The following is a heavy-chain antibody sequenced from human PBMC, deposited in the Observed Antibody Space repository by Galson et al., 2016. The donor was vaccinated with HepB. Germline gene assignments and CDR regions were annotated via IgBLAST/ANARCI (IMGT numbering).Heavy chain of an antibody. CDR3: AKESMELRYHDYYYYGMDV. D-gene: IGHD1-7*01. CDR2: IIFDGSNK. CDR1: GFSFSNFA. J-gene: IGHJ6*02. Sequence: SLRLSCAASGFSFSNFAIHWVRQAPGKGLEWVAVIIFDGSNKYYADSVKGRFTISRDNSRNTVYLQMNSLRAEETAVYYCAKESMELRYHDYYYYGMDVWGQGTTVTVTS. V-gene: IGHV3-30*18.